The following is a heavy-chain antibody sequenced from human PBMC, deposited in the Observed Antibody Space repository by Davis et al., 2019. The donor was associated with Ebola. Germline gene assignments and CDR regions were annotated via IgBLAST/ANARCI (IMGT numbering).Heavy chain of an antibody. CDR2: ISSSSSTI. D-gene: IGHD3-3*01. J-gene: IGHJ4*02. CDR1: GLTISSYS. V-gene: IGHV3-48*02. CDR3: ARDRTKSGIFGVAIHFDY. Sequence: GESLKISCVASGLTISSYSMNWVRQAPGKGLEWVSYISSSSSTIYYADSVKGRFTISRDNAKNSLYLQMNSLRDEDTAVYYCARDRTKSGIFGVAIHFDYWGQGTLVTVSS.